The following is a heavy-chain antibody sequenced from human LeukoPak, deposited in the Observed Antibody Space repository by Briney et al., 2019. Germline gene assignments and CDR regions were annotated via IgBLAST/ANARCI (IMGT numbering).Heavy chain of an antibody. V-gene: IGHV1-58*02. J-gene: IGHJ4*02. CDR1: GFTFTSSA. CDR3: AADPDPIAVAGTGH. Sequence: GASVKVSCKASGFTFTSSAMQWVRQARGQRLEGIGWIVVGSGNTNYAQKFQERVTITRDMSTSTAYMELSSLRSEDTAVYYCAADPDPIAVAGTGHWGQGTLVTVSS. CDR2: IVVGSGNT. D-gene: IGHD6-19*01.